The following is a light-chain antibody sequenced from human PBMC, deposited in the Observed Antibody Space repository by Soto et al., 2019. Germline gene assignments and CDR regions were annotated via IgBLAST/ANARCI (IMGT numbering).Light chain of an antibody. CDR3: MQGIHWPPTWT. Sequence: DVVMTQSPLSLPVTLGQPASISCRSSQTLVYSDGNTYLNWFQQRPGQSPRRLIYNVSNRDSGVPDRFSGSGSGTDFTLKISRVEAEDVGVYYCMQGIHWPPTWTFGQGTKVEIK. V-gene: IGKV2-30*01. CDR2: NVS. J-gene: IGKJ1*01. CDR1: QTLVYSDGNTY.